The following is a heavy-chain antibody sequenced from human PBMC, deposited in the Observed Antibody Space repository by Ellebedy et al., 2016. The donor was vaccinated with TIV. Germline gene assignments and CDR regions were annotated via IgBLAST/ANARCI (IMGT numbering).Heavy chain of an antibody. CDR3: ASRPNGDYHFLDY. Sequence: GESLKISCAASGFTFSSYAMSWVRQAPGKGLEWVSAISGSGGSTYYADSVKGRFTISRDNSKNTLYLQMNSLRVEDTAVYYCASRPNGDYHFLDYWGQGTLVTVSS. CDR1: GFTFSSYA. V-gene: IGHV3-23*01. D-gene: IGHD4-17*01. CDR2: ISGSGGST. J-gene: IGHJ4*02.